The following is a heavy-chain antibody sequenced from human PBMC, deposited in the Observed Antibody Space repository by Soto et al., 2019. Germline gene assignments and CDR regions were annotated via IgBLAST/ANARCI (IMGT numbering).Heavy chain of an antibody. Sequence: SETLALSCTVSGGSVTGGGYYWSWIRQPPGKGLEWIGFVNYNGITNYNPSLKSRLTISRDTSKNQFTRKLRSVTAADTAVYYCARDPEYGSYFDFWGQGALVTVSS. J-gene: IGHJ4*02. V-gene: IGHV4-61*08. CDR2: VNYNGIT. CDR3: ARDPEYGSYFDF. D-gene: IGHD3-10*01. CDR1: GGSVTGGGYY.